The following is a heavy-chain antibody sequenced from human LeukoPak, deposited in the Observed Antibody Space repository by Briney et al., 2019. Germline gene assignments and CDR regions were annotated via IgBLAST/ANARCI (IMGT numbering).Heavy chain of an antibody. Sequence: SQTLSLTCTVSGGSISSGGYYWSWIRQHPGKGLEWIGYIYYSGSTYYNPSLKSRVTISVGTSKNQFSLKLSSVTAADTAVYYCARVTLFRGAQIDSWGQGTLVTVSS. V-gene: IGHV4-31*03. CDR1: GGSISSGGYY. D-gene: IGHD3-10*01. CDR2: IYYSGST. J-gene: IGHJ4*02. CDR3: ARVTLFRGAQIDS.